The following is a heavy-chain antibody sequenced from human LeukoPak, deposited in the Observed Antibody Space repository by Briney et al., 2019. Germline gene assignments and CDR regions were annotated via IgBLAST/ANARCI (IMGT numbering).Heavy chain of an antibody. V-gene: IGHV5-51*01. CDR1: GYSFTSFW. Sequence: GESLKISCKGSGYSFTSFWIGWVRQMPGKGLEWMGIIYPGDSDTRYSPSFQGQVTISADKSISTAYLQWSSLKASDTAVYYCASPLGYSSGHMGFDHWGQGTLVTVSS. CDR3: ASPLGYSSGHMGFDH. J-gene: IGHJ4*02. CDR2: IYPGDSDT. D-gene: IGHD6-19*01.